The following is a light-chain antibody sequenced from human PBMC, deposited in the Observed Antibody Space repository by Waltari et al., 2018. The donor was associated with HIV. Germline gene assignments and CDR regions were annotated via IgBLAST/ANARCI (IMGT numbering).Light chain of an antibody. CDR1: SGSLSTNYH. Sequence: QTVVTQEPSFSVSPGGTVTLTCCLSSGSLSTNYHPSWYQQTPGQAPRTLIYSTNTRSSGVPDRFAGSILGNKAALTITGAQADDESDYYCVLFMGNGIWVFGGGTKLTVL. CDR2: STN. V-gene: IGLV8-61*01. CDR3: VLFMGNGIWV. J-gene: IGLJ3*02.